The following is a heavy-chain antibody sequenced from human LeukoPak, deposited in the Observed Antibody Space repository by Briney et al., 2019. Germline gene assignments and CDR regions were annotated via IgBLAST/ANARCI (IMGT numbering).Heavy chain of an antibody. V-gene: IGHV3-9*01. CDR1: GFTFDDYA. CDR3: ARGTSIAARPGLSPPLDY. Sequence: PGGSLRLSCAAPGFTFDDYAMHSVRQAPGKGLERVSGISWKSGSITYADSVKGRFTISRDNSKNTLYLQMNSLRAEDTAVYYCARGTSIAARPGLSPPLDYWGQGTLVTVSS. J-gene: IGHJ4*02. CDR2: ISWKSGSI. D-gene: IGHD6-6*01.